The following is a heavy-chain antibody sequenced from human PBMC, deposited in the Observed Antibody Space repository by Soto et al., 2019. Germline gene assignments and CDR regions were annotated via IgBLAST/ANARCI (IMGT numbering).Heavy chain of an antibody. CDR3: ARAERPYGDYDNYYYAMDV. CDR1: GGTFSRYA. J-gene: IGHJ6*02. Sequence: QVQLVHSGAEVKKPGSSVKVSRKASGGTFSRYAISWVRRAPGQGLEWIGGFIPIYGTRNYAQKFQGRVTITADESTSTAYMELSSLRSEDTAVYYCARAERPYGDYDNYYYAMDVWDQGTSVTVSS. V-gene: IGHV1-69*01. D-gene: IGHD4-17*01. CDR2: FIPIYGTR.